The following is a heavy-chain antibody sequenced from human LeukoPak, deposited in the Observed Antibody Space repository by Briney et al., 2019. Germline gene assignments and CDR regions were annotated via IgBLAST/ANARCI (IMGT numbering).Heavy chain of an antibody. D-gene: IGHD3-10*01. J-gene: IGHJ6*03. V-gene: IGHV4-39*01. CDR3: ASMSRGVILGPNYYSYYIDV. CDR1: GGSMSSPSFY. Sequence: PSETLSLTCSVSGGSMSSPSFYWAWIRQPPGKGLEWIGNIYYSGSTYYNPSLQSRVTISVDTSNNQFSLKLTSVTAADKAVYYCASMSRGVILGPNYYSYYIDVWGEGATVIVSS. CDR2: IYYSGST.